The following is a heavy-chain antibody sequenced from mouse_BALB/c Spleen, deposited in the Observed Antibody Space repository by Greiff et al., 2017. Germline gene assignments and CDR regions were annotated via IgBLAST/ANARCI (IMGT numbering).Heavy chain of an antibody. CDR3: AREDIYYGYADGYYFDY. CDR2: ISSGGSYT. V-gene: IGHV5-6*01. J-gene: IGHJ2*01. Sequence: EVQLVESGGDLVKPGGSLKLSCAASGFTFSSYGMSWVRQTPDKRLEWVATISSGGSYTYYPDSVKGRFTISRDNAKNTLYLQMSSLKSEDTAMYYCAREDIYYGYADGYYFDYWGQGTTLTVSS. D-gene: IGHD2-2*01. CDR1: GFTFSSYG.